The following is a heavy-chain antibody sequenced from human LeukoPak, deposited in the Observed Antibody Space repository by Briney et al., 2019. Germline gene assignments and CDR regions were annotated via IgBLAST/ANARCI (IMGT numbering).Heavy chain of an antibody. CDR1: GITFSSYA. Sequence: GGSLRLSCAASGITFSSYAMHWVRQAPGKGLEWVAVISYGGSNKYYADSVKGRFTISRDNSKNTLYLQMNSLRAEDTAVYFCAKTQGYKEGKFDSWGQGTLVTVSS. D-gene: IGHD1-14*01. CDR3: AKTQGYKEGKFDS. J-gene: IGHJ4*02. CDR2: ISYGGSNK. V-gene: IGHV3-30*04.